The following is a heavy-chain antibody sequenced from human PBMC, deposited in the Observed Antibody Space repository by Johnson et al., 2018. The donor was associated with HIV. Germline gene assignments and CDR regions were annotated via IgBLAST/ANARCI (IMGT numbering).Heavy chain of an antibody. CDR1: GFTFDDYG. CDR3: AREFGQQLGTVGAFDI. D-gene: IGHD6-13*01. J-gene: IGHJ3*02. V-gene: IGHV3-20*04. CDR2: INWNGGST. Sequence: VQLVESGGGVVRPGGSLKLSCAASGFTFDDYGMNWVRQAPGKGLEWVSGINWNGGSTTYADSVKGRFTISRDNAKNSLYLQMNSLRAEDTAVYYCAREFGQQLGTVGAFDIWGQGTMVTVSS.